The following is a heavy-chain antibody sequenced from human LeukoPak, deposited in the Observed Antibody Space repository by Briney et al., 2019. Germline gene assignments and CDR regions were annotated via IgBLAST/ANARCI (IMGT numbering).Heavy chain of an antibody. D-gene: IGHD6-13*01. CDR1: GFTFSSYA. J-gene: IGHJ4*02. CDR2: ISYDGSNK. V-gene: IGHV3-30*04. CDR3: AKDGGIAAAPGSFDY. Sequence: GGSLRLSCAASGFTFSSYAMHWVRQAPGKGLEWVAVISYDGSNKYYADSVKGRFTISRDNSKNTLYLQMNSLRAEDTAVYYCAKDGGIAAAPGSFDYWGQGTLVTVSS.